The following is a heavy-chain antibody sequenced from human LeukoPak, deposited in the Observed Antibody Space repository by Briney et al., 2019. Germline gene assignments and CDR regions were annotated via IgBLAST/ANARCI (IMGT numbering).Heavy chain of an antibody. CDR2: INPNSGGT. CDR1: GYTFTGYY. CDR3: ARGVRYYDSSGYLNWFDP. V-gene: IGHV1-2*02. Sequence: ASVKVSCKASGYTFTGYYMHWVRQAPGQGLEWMGWINPNSGGTNYQGRVTMTRETSISTAYMELSRLRSDDTAVYYCARGVRYYDSSGYLNWFDPWGQGTLVTVSS. J-gene: IGHJ5*02. D-gene: IGHD3-22*01.